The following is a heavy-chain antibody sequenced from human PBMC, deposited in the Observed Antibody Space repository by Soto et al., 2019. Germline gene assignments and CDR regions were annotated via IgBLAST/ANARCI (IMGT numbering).Heavy chain of an antibody. CDR3: AKDIYMSYYYYYMDV. J-gene: IGHJ6*03. Sequence: GGSLRLSCAASGFTFSSYAMSWVRQAPGKGLEWVSAISGSGGSTYYADSVKGRFTISRDNSKNTLYLQMNSLRAEDTAVYYCAKDIYMSYYYYYMDVWGKGTTVTVSS. V-gene: IGHV3-23*01. CDR2: ISGSGGST. CDR1: GFTFSSYA. D-gene: IGHD4-4*01.